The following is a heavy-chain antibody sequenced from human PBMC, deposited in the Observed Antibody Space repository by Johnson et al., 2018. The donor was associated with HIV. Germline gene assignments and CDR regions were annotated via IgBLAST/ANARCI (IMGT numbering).Heavy chain of an antibody. V-gene: IGHV3-23*04. J-gene: IGHJ3*02. CDR2: ISGSGSTI. CDR1: GFTFSSYA. D-gene: IGHD1-26*01. CDR3: VSGSWEIGAFDI. Sequence: EVQLVESGGGLVQPGGSLRLSCAASGFTFSSYAMSWVRQAPGKGLEWVSAISGSGSTIYYADSVKGRFTISRDNAKNSLFLQMNSLRAEDTAVYYCVSGSWEIGAFDIWGQGTVVTVSS.